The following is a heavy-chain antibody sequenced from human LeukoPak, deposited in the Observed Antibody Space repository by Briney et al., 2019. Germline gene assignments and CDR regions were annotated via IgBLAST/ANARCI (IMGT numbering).Heavy chain of an antibody. J-gene: IGHJ5*02. CDR3: ASITIFGVVIRFNWFDP. D-gene: IGHD3-3*01. Sequence: PGGSLRLSCAASGFTFSSYSMNWVRQAPGKGLEWVSYISSSSSTIYYADSVKGRFTISRDNAKDSLYLQMNSLRAEDTAVYYCASITIFGVVIRFNWFDPWGQGTLVTVSS. CDR1: GFTFSSYS. CDR2: ISSSSSTI. V-gene: IGHV3-48*01.